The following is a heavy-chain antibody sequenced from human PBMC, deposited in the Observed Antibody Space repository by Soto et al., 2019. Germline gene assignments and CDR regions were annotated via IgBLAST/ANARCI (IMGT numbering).Heavy chain of an antibody. CDR1: GFTLSSYS. CDR3: AREDCSSASCSMSLDY. V-gene: IGHV3-48*01. CDR2: ISSSSSTI. D-gene: IGHD2-2*01. Sequence: GXSLRLSCAASGFTLSSYSLNWFRQDPVNGLEWVSYISSSSSTIYYADSVKGRFTTSRDNAKNSLYLQMNSLRAEDTAVYYCAREDCSSASCSMSLDYWGQGTLVTVSS. J-gene: IGHJ4*02.